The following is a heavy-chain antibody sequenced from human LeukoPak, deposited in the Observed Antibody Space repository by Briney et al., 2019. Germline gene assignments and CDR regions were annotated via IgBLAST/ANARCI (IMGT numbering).Heavy chain of an antibody. J-gene: IGHJ6*04. D-gene: IGHD3-22*01. V-gene: IGHV3-13*01. CDR2: IGTAGDT. CDR3: AKDGGNYYDTAGNHLMRSYMDV. Sequence: GGSLRLSCAASGFTFSSYDMHWVRQPTGKGLEWVSAIGTAGDTYYPGSVKGRFTISRDNSKNTLYLQMNSLRAEDTAVYYCAKDGGNYYDTAGNHLMRSYMDVWGKGTTVTVSS. CDR1: GFTFSSYD.